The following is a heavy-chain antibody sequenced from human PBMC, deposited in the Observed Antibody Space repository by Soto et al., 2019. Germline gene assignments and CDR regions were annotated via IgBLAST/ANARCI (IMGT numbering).Heavy chain of an antibody. J-gene: IGHJ5*01. Sequence: EVQLLQSGGGLVQPGGSLRLSCAASGFSFSSHAMNWVRQAPGRGLEWVSAINGSGDSTYYADSVKGRFTISRDNSKNTLSLQMSSLRAGDTAVYYCAKDSSRRRLDSWGQGTLVTVSS. CDR3: AKDSSRRRLDS. CDR1: GFSFSSHA. V-gene: IGHV3-23*01. CDR2: INGSGDST.